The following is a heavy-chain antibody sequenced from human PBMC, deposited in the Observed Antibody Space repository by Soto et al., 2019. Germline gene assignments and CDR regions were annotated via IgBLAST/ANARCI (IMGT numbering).Heavy chain of an antibody. D-gene: IGHD6-13*01. CDR1: GFTFRTYE. CDR3: ARDMSSSSRGMDV. CDR2: ISSSGTSI. V-gene: IGHV3-48*03. Sequence: GGSLRLSCAGSGFTFRTYEMNWVRQAPGKGLEWVSYISSSGTSIYYADSVKGRFTISRDNAKNSLYLQMNSLRAEDTAVYYCARDMSSSSRGMDVWGQGTTVTVS. J-gene: IGHJ6*02.